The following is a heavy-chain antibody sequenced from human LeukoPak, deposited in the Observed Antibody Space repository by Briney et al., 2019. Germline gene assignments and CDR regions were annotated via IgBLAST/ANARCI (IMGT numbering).Heavy chain of an antibody. D-gene: IGHD4-17*01. CDR1: GYTFTDYY. J-gene: IGHJ4*02. CDR2: IDPNKGGT. V-gene: IGHV1-2*02. CDR3: ARDPVTRDDFGS. Sequence: ASVKVSCKASGYTFTDYYIHWVRQAPGQGLEWMGWIDPNKGGTNYAQKFQGRVTMARDTSISTAYMELSRLNSDDTAVYYCARDPVTRDDFGSWGQGTLVTVSS.